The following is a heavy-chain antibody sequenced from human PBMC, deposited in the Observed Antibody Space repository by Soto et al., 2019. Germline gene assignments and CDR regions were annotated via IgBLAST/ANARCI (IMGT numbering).Heavy chain of an antibody. Sequence: QLHLVQSGAVVKKPGASVTVSCSASGYPVTAYYMHWVRQAPGRGLEWVGGINPATGAAKYTQTFQGRVTMTRDTSTRTVFMELRGLTFEDAAVFYCARGGGVGVAGSAAFDMWGQGTLVTVSS. CDR2: INPATGAA. CDR1: GYPVTAYY. CDR3: ARGGGVGVAGSAAFDM. V-gene: IGHV1-2*02. D-gene: IGHD3-3*01. J-gene: IGHJ3*02.